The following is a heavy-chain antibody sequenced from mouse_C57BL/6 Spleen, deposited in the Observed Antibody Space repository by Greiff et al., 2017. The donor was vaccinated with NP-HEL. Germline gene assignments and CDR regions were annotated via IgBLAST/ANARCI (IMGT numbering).Heavy chain of an antibody. Sequence: EVKVEESGPGLVKPSQSLSLTCSVTGYSITSGYYWNWIRQFPGNKLEWMGYISYDGSNNYNPSLKNRISITRDTSKNQFFLKLNSVTTEDTATYYCARDRYDYGFAYWGQGTLVTVSA. CDR1: GYSITSGYY. CDR3: ARDRYDYGFAY. D-gene: IGHD2-4*01. V-gene: IGHV3-6*01. J-gene: IGHJ3*01. CDR2: ISYDGSN.